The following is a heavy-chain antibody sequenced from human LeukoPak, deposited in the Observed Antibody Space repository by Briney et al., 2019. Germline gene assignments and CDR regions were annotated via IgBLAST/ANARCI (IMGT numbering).Heavy chain of an antibody. CDR2: IYSGGST. Sequence: PGGSLRLSCAASGLTFSDYYMSWVRQAPGKGLEWVSVIYSGGSTYYADSVKGRFTISRDSSKNTLYLQMNSLRVEDTAVYYCARAAIAAAGTIDFWGQGTLVTVSS. D-gene: IGHD6-13*01. J-gene: IGHJ4*02. V-gene: IGHV3-53*01. CDR1: GLTFSDYY. CDR3: ARAAIAAAGTIDF.